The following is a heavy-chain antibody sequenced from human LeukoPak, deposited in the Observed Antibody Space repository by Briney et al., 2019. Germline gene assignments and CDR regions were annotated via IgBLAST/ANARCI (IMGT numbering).Heavy chain of an antibody. CDR2: IRYDGSNK. V-gene: IGHV3-30*02. CDR3: ARVSLSSGCLSN. Sequence: GGSLRLSCAASGVTFSSYGMHWVRQAPGKGLEWVAFIRYDGSNKNYADSVKGRFTISRDNSKNTLYLQMNGLRAEDTAVYYCARVSLSSGCLSNWGQGTLVTVSS. D-gene: IGHD6-19*01. CDR1: GVTFSSYG. J-gene: IGHJ4*02.